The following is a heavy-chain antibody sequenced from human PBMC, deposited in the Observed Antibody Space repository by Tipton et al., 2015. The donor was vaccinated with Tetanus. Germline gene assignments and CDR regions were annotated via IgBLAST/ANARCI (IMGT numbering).Heavy chain of an antibody. CDR2: IYQTGTT. D-gene: IGHD2/OR15-2a*01. Sequence: GLVKPSETLSLTCAVYGASFSSGDYYWSWIRKPPGKDLEWIGYIYQTGTTYYNPSLKGRVTISMDRSNTQFSLRLDSLTAADTAVYYCARAAGFLGLTHDFWGRGTLVSVSS. J-gene: IGHJ4*02. CDR1: GASFSSGDYY. CDR3: ARAAGFLGLTHDF. V-gene: IGHV4-30-4*01.